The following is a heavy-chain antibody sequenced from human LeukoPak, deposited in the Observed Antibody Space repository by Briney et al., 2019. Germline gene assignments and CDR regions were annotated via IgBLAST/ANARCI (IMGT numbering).Heavy chain of an antibody. CDR1: GGSFSGYY. Sequence: PSETLSLTCAVYGGSFSGYYWSWIRQPPGKGLEWIGEINHSGSTNYNPSLKSRVTISVDTSKNQFSLKLSSVTAADTAVYYCARGFERGYSYGYAVWGQGTLVTVSS. CDR2: INHSGST. D-gene: IGHD5-18*01. CDR3: ARGFERGYSYGYAV. J-gene: IGHJ4*02. V-gene: IGHV4-34*01.